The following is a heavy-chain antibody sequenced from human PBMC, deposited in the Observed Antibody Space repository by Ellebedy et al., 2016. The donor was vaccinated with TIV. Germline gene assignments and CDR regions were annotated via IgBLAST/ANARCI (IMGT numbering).Heavy chain of an antibody. Sequence: ASVKVSCKASGYTFTSYAMNWVRQAPGQGLEWMGWINTNTGNPTYAQGFTGRFVFSLDTSVSTTYLQISGLKAEDTAIYYCTKDREPLGTRCNWFDSWGQGTLVTVSS. CDR3: TKDREPLGTRCNWFDS. CDR1: GYTFTSYA. D-gene: IGHD7-27*01. J-gene: IGHJ5*01. CDR2: INTNTGNP. V-gene: IGHV7-4-1*02.